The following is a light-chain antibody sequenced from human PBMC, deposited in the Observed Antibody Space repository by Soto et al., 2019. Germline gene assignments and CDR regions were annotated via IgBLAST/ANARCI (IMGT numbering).Light chain of an antibody. V-gene: IGKV3-20*01. Sequence: DIVLPQSPATLSLSPWERATLTCRASQSVSSYLAWYRQKPGQAPRLLIYGASSRATGIPDRGSGSGSGTDVTLTISRLEPEDFAVYYCQQYGSSPQAFGQGTKVDIK. J-gene: IGKJ1*01. CDR3: QQYGSSPQA. CDR2: GAS. CDR1: QSVSSY.